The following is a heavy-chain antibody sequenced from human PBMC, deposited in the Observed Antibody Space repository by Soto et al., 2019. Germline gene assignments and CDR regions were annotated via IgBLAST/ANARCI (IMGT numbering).Heavy chain of an antibody. V-gene: IGHV3-21*01. D-gene: IGHD3-22*01. CDR3: ARERVEGYFESSGCYL. J-gene: IGHJ2*01. CDR2: ISAGSIYI. Sequence: GGSLRLSCEASGFSFSCYTMNWVRQAPGKGLEWVSSISAGSIYIYYPDSVKGRFTISRATAKNSLYLQMNRLRADDPAVYYCARERVEGYFESSGCYLGARGPVVTVS. CDR1: GFSFSCYT.